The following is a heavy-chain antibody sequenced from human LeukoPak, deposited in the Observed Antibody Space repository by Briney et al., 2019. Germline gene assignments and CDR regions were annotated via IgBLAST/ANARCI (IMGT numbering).Heavy chain of an antibody. CDR2: IIPIFGTA. D-gene: IGHD6-13*01. CDR1: GGTFSSYA. CDR3: AIHSSSWDYYFDY. J-gene: IGHJ4*02. Sequence: SVKVSCKASGGTFSSYAISWVRQAPGQGLEWMGRIIPIFGTANYAQKFQGRVTITTDESTSTAYMELSSLRSEDTAVYYCAIHSSSWDYYFDYWGQGTLATVSS. V-gene: IGHV1-69*05.